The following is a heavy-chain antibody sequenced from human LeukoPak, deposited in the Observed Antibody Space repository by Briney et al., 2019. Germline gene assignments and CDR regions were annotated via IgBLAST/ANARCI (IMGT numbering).Heavy chain of an antibody. CDR3: ARALGFGAYDY. V-gene: IGHV3-21*01. J-gene: IGHJ4*02. Sequence: GGSLRLSCAASGFTFSSYSMNWVRQAPGRGLEWVSFILSSSSYIHYADSVKGRFTISRDNAKNSLYLQMNSLRAEDTAVYYCARALGFGAYDYWGQGTLVTVSS. D-gene: IGHD3-10*01. CDR2: ILSSSSYI. CDR1: GFTFSSYS.